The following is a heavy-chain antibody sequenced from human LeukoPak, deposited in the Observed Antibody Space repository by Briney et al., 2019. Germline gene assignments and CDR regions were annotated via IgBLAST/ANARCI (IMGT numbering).Heavy chain of an antibody. D-gene: IGHD6-13*01. V-gene: IGHV1-8*03. Sequence: ASVKVSCKASGYTFTSYDINWVRQATGQGLEWMGWMNPNSGNTGYAQKFQGRVTITRNTSISTAYMELSSLRSEDTAVYYCARGPYSSSWYSVRVYMDVWGKGTTVTVSS. CDR3: ARGPYSSSWYSVRVYMDV. J-gene: IGHJ6*03. CDR2: MNPNSGNT. CDR1: GYTFTSYD.